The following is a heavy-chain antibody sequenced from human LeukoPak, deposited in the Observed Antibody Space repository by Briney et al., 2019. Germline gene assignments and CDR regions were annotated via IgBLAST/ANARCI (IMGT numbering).Heavy chain of an antibody. CDR1: GFTFSSYA. J-gene: IGHJ4*02. CDR3: AREEFRSSWYDY. V-gene: IGHV3-23*01. Sequence: GGSLRLSCAASGFTFSSYAMSWVRQAPGKGLEWVSAISGSGGSTYYADSVKGRFTISRDNSKNTLYLQMNSLRAEDTALYYCAREEFRSSWYDYWGQGTLVTVSS. D-gene: IGHD6-13*01. CDR2: ISGSGGST.